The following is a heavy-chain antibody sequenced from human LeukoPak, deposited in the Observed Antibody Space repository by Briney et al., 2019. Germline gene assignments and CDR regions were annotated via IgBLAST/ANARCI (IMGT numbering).Heavy chain of an antibody. CDR3: AKDQFGGLYFDY. CDR1: GLTFSRYA. V-gene: IGHV3-23*01. CDR2: RSGSGVST. J-gene: IGHJ4*02. D-gene: IGHD3-10*01. Sequence: GGSLTLPCAASGLTFSRYAMRWVRQATGEGLEWLSARSGSGVSTYYEDSVKGRLRISRDNSKNTLDLQMNSRRAEDTAVYYCAKDQFGGLYFDYWGRGTLVTASS.